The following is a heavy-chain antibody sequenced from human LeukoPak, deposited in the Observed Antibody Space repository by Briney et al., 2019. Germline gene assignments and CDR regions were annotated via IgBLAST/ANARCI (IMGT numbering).Heavy chain of an antibody. CDR2: IYYSGST. CDR3: ARAYYYYYGMDV. J-gene: IGHJ6*02. V-gene: IGHV4-59*01. Sequence: PSETLSLTCTVSGGSISSYYWSWLRRPPGKGLEWIGYIYYSGSTNYNPSLKSRVTISVDTSKNQFSLKLSSVTAADTAVYYCARAYYYYYGMDVWGQGTTVTVSS. CDR1: GGSISSYY.